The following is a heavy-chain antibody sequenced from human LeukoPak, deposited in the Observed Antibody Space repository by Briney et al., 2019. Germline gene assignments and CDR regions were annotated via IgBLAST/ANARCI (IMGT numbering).Heavy chain of an antibody. CDR2: IYYSGST. CDR3: ARHWEEMATAQLEFDY. D-gene: IGHD5-24*01. V-gene: IGHV4-39*01. Sequence: PSETLSLTCAVSGVSISGSYYYWGWIRQPPGKGLEWIGSIYYSGSTYYNPSLKSRVTISVDTSKNQFSLKLSSVTAADTAVYYCARHWEEMATAQLEFDYWGQGTLVTVSS. J-gene: IGHJ4*02. CDR1: GVSISGSYYY.